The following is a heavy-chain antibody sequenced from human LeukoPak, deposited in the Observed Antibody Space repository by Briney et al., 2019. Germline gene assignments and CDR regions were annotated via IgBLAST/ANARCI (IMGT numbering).Heavy chain of an antibody. CDR2: ISGSGGST. D-gene: IGHD2-21*02. CDR3: AKFTAHFGPSPFDY. V-gene: IGHV3-23*01. CDR1: GFTFSSYG. J-gene: IGHJ4*02. Sequence: PGGSLRLSCAASGFTFSSYGMNWVRQAPGKGLEWVSAISGSGGSTYYADSVKGRFTISRDNSKNTLYLQMNSLRAEDTAVYYCAKFTAHFGPSPFDYWGQGTLVTVSS.